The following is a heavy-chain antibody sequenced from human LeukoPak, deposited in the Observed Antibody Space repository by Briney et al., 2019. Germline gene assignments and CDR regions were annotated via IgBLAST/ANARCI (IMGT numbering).Heavy chain of an antibody. D-gene: IGHD2-15*01. V-gene: IGHV1-46*01. CDR1: GYTFTSYY. CDR3: FLGGPPESYFDY. CDR2: INPSGGST. J-gene: IGHJ4*02. Sequence: ASVKVSCKTSGYTFTSYYMHWVRQAPGQGLEWMGIINPSGGSTSYAQKFQGRVTMTRDTSTSTVYMELSSLRSEDTAVYYCFLGGPPESYFDYWGQGTLVTVSS.